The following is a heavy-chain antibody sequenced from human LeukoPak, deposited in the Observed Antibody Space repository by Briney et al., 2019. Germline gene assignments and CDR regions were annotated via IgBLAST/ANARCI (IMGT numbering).Heavy chain of an antibody. CDR2: INPNSGGT. D-gene: IGHD6-13*01. J-gene: IGHJ4*02. CDR3: ARERYSTQGLIDY. Sequence: ASVKVSCKASGYTFTGYYMHWVRQAPGQGLEWMGWINPNSGGTNYAQKFQGRVTMTRDTSISTAYMELSRLRSDDTAVYYCARERYSTQGLIDYWGQGTLVTVSS. CDR1: GYTFTGYY. V-gene: IGHV1-2*02.